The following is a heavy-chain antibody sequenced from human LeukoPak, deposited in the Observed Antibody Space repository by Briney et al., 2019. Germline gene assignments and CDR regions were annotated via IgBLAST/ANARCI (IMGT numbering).Heavy chain of an antibody. CDR3: AKEQGFAKPYDF. J-gene: IGHJ4*02. V-gene: IGHV3-23*01. D-gene: IGHD2-15*01. CDR2: ITDDGATT. Sequence: QAGGSLRLSCAASGFTFSRYGMNWVRQAPGKGLEWVSAITDDGATTFYADSVKGRFTISRDNSKNTLYFQINSLTVDDTAVYYCAKEQGFAKPYDFWGQGTLVTVAS. CDR1: GFTFSRYG.